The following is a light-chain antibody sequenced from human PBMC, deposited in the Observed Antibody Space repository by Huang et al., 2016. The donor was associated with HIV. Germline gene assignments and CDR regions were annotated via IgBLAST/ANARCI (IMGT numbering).Light chain of an antibody. J-gene: IGKJ1*01. CDR2: AAS. CDR1: QDINNF. V-gene: IGKV1-8*01. CDR3: QQYYSYRT. Sequence: AIRMTQSPSSLSASTGDRVNITCRASQDINNFLAWYQQKPGKAPSLLIYAASILETGGQSRFSGSGSGTEFNLSISCLQSEDFATYYCQQYYSYRTFGQGTQVEIK.